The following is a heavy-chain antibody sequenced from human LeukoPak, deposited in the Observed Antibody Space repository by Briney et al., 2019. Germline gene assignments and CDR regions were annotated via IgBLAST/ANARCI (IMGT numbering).Heavy chain of an antibody. V-gene: IGHV1-2*02. CDR1: GYTFTGYY. D-gene: IGHD3-22*01. J-gene: IGHJ1*01. CDR2: INPNSGGT. Sequence: ASVKVSCKASGYTFTGYYMHWVRQAPGQGLEWMGWINPNSGGTNYAQKFQGRVTMTRDTSISTAYMELSRLRSDDAAVYYCATYYDSSGYYYGHFQHWGQGTLVTVSS. CDR3: ATYYDSSGYYYGHFQH.